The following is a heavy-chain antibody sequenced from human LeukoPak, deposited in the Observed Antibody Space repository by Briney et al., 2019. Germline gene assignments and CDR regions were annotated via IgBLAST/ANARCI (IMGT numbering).Heavy chain of an antibody. D-gene: IGHD6-19*01. V-gene: IGHV4-59*03. Sequence: SETLSLTCTVSGGSISTYYWSWIRQSPGKGLEWIGCVYNSGSTSYNPSLKSRVTISVDTSKNQFSLKLSSVTAADTAVYYCAKSRGWSIIRLDPWGQGTLVIVSS. CDR2: VYNSGST. CDR3: AKSRGWSIIRLDP. J-gene: IGHJ5*02. CDR1: GGSISTYY.